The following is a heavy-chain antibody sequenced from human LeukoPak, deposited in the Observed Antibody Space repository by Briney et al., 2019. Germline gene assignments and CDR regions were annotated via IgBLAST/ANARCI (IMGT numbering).Heavy chain of an antibody. J-gene: IGHJ3*02. D-gene: IGHD3-22*01. CDR1: GGSISSQNW. CDR3: ARHVYPYENSPEGERAFDI. CDR2: IFHTVTT. V-gene: IGHV4-4*02. Sequence: SGTLSLTCAVSGGSISSQNWWTWVRQPPGKGPEWIGEIFHTVTTNYNPSLKSRVTISLDKSKNQFSLKLSSVTAADTAIYYCARHVYPYENSPEGERAFDIWGQGTMVTVSS.